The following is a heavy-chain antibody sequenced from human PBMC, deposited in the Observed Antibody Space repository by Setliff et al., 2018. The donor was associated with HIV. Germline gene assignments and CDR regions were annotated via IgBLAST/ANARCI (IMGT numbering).Heavy chain of an antibody. Sequence: SVKVSCKASGGTFSSYAISWVRQAPGQGLEWMGGVIPSSGTANYAQKFHGRVTITTDESTGTAYMERSSLRSQDPAVYYCARDFGGYCSSMSCPGLFDPWGQGTLVTVSS. CDR3: ARDFGGYCSSMSCPGLFDP. J-gene: IGHJ5*02. D-gene: IGHD2-2*01. CDR2: VIPSSGTA. CDR1: GGTFSSYA. V-gene: IGHV1-69*05.